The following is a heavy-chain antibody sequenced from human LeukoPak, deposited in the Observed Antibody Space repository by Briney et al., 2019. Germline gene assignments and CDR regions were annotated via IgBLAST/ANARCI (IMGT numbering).Heavy chain of an antibody. J-gene: IGHJ4*02. CDR2: INPNSGGR. D-gene: IGHD1-26*01. CDR1: GYTCTSYY. CDR3: ARIGRWPNNDFDY. Sequence: ASVKVSCKASGYTCTSYYMHWVRQAPGQGLEWMGWINPNSGGRNYAQKFQGRVTMTRDTSISTAYMELNSLTSDDTAVYYCARIGRWPNNDFDYWGQGTLVTVSS. V-gene: IGHV1-2*02.